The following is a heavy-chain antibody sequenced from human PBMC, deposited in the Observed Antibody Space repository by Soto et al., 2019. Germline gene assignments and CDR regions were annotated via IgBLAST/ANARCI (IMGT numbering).Heavy chain of an antibody. CDR1: GGTFSSYT. Sequence: QVQLVQSGAEVKKPGSSVKVSCKASGGTFSSYTISWVRQAPGQGLEWMGRIIPILGIANYAQKLQGRVTITADKSTSTAYMELSSLRSEDTALYYCARDMGSSWYEWGQGTLVTVSS. D-gene: IGHD6-13*01. J-gene: IGHJ4*02. V-gene: IGHV1-69*08. CDR3: ARDMGSSWYE. CDR2: IIPILGIA.